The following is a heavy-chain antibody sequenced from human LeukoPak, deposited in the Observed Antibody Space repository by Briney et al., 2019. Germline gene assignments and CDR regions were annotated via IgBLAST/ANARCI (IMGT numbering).Heavy chain of an antibody. J-gene: IGHJ3*02. V-gene: IGHV4-59*08. Sequence: SETLSLTCTVSGGSISSYYWNWIRQPPGKGLEWIGYIYYSGDTDYNPSLKSRVTMPVDTSKNQFSLKLSSVTAADTAVYYCARQRYYSYDAFDIFVPWTIVTVS. CDR1: GGSISSYY. CDR2: IYYSGDT. CDR3: ARQRYYSYDAFDI. D-gene: IGHD3-10*01.